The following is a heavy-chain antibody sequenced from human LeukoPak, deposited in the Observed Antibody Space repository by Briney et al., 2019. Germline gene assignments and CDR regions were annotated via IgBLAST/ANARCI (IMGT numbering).Heavy chain of an antibody. V-gene: IGHV1-18*01. D-gene: IGHD1-26*01. CDR3: ARKLVGATKSNWFDP. Sequence: ASVKVSCKASGYTFTSYGISWVRQAPRQGLEWMGWISAYNGSTNYAQKLQGRVTMTTNTSASTAYMELRSLRSDDTAVYYCARKLVGATKSNWFDPWGQGTLVTVSS. CDR1: GYTFTSYG. J-gene: IGHJ5*02. CDR2: ISAYNGST.